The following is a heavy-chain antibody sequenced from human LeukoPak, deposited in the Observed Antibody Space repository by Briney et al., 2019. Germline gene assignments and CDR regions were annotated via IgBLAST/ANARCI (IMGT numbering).Heavy chain of an antibody. V-gene: IGHV1-69*05. CDR3: ARVSGHLKWELVDY. CDR1: GGTFSSYA. Sequence: SVKVSCKASGGTFSSYAISWVRQAPGQGLEWMGRIIPIFGTANYAQKFQGRVTITTDESTSTAYMELSSLRSEDTAVYYCARVSGHLKWELVDYWGQGTLVTVST. CDR2: IIPIFGTA. J-gene: IGHJ4*02. D-gene: IGHD1-26*01.